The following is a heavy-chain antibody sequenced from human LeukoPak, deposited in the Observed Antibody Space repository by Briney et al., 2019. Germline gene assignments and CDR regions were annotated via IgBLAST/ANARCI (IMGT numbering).Heavy chain of an antibody. Sequence: GGSLRLSCAASGFTFSGYSMNWVRQAPGKGLEWVSYISSSSSTIYYADSVKGRFTISRDNAKNSLYLQMNSLRAEDTAVYYCARDTYYDFWSGYYGSGYYYYMDVWGKGTTVTVSS. D-gene: IGHD3-3*01. CDR2: ISSSSSTI. CDR3: ARDTYYDFWSGYYGSGYYYYMDV. V-gene: IGHV3-48*04. CDR1: GFTFSGYS. J-gene: IGHJ6*03.